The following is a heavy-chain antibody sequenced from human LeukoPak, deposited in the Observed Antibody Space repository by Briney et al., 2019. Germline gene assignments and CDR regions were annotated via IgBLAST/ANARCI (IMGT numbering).Heavy chain of an antibody. V-gene: IGHV3-30*04. Sequence: GGSLRLSCAASGFTFSSYAMHWVRQAPGKGLEWVAVISYDGSNKYYADSVKGRFTISRDNSKNKLYLQMYSLRLEDTAVYYCARDPIGDYEGYFDYWGQGTLVTVSS. D-gene: IGHD4-17*01. CDR1: GFTFSSYA. CDR3: ARDPIGDYEGYFDY. CDR2: ISYDGSNK. J-gene: IGHJ4*02.